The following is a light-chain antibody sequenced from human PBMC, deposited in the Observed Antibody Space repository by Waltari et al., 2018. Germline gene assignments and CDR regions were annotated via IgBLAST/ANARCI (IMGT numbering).Light chain of an antibody. CDR2: EVN. J-gene: IGLJ2*01. CDR1: SSDVGSYNL. Sequence: QSALTQPASVSGSPGQSIPISCTGTSSDVGSYNLVSWYQQHPGKAPKVMIYEVNKRPSGLSNRFSGSKSGNTASLTISGVQAEDEADYYCCSYAGSDTHVIFGGGTKLTVL. CDR3: CSYAGSDTHVI. V-gene: IGLV2-23*02.